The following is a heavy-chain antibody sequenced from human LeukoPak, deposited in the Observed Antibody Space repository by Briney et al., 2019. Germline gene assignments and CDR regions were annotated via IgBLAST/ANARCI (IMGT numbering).Heavy chain of an antibody. V-gene: IGHV3-53*01. CDR1: GFTVSSNY. CDR3: AREGGYDYRGVDY. D-gene: IGHD5-12*01. Sequence: GGSLRLSCAASGFTVSSNYMSWVRQAPGRGLEWVSVINSGGSTYYADSVKGRFTISRDNSENTLYLQMNSLRAEDTAVYYCAREGGYDYRGVDYWGQGTLVTVSS. J-gene: IGHJ4*02. CDR2: INSGGST.